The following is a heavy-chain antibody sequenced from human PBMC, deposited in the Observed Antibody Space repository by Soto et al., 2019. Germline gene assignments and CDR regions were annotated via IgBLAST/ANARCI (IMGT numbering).Heavy chain of an antibody. CDR2: IYPGHSDT. Sequence: GESLKISCKGSGYTFTNYWNGWVRQMPGKGLEWMGIIYPGHSDTKYNPSFQGQVTISADKSITTTYLQCSSLKASDTAIYYCAASIFYYGMDVWGQGTTVTVS. CDR3: AASIFYYGMDV. CDR1: GYTFTNYW. J-gene: IGHJ6*02. V-gene: IGHV5-51*01.